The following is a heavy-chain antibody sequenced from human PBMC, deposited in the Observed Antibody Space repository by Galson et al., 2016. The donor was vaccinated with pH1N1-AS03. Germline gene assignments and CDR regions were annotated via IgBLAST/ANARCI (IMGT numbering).Heavy chain of an antibody. Sequence: SLRLSCAASGFTFINYAMHWVRQAPGKGLEYVSAISRNGVNKYYADSVKGRFTIARDNSENTLYLQMGSLRVEDMGVYYCARDRCSTGTGSYPRGGDYFDYWGQGTVVSVSS. CDR3: ARDRCSTGTGSYPRGGDYFDY. J-gene: IGHJ4*02. CDR2: ISRNGVNK. D-gene: IGHD2-15*01. CDR1: GFTFINYA. V-gene: IGHV3-64*02.